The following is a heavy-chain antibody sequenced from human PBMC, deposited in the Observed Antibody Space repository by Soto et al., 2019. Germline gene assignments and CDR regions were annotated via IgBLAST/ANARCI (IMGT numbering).Heavy chain of an antibody. CDR1: GGTFSSYA. D-gene: IGHD6-6*01. CDR2: IIPIFGTA. V-gene: IGHV1-69*01. J-gene: IGHJ5*02. CDR3: ASSIPNGRSSSWGAWFDH. Sequence: QVQLVQSGAEVKKPGSSVKVSCKASGGTFSSYAISWVRQAPGQGLEWMGGIIPIFGTANYAQKFQGRVTITADESTSQAYMELSSLRSDDTAVYDCASSIPNGRSSSWGAWFDHWGQGTLVTVSS.